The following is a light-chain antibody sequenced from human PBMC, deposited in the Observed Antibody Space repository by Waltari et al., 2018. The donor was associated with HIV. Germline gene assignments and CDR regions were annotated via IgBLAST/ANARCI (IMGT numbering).Light chain of an antibody. CDR2: QNG. CDR1: NLGVKY. V-gene: IGLV3-1*01. J-gene: IGLJ3*02. Sequence: SYDLTQPPSVSVSPGQTASITCSGHNLGVKYASWYQQRTGQSPVLVIYQNGKRPSGIPDRFSGSKSGTSASLAISGLLSEDEGDYYCAAWDDSLIVPVFGGGTKLTVL. CDR3: AAWDDSLIVPV.